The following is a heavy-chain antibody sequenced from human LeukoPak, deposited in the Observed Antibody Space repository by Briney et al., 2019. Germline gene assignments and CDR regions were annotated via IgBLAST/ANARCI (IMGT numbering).Heavy chain of an antibody. J-gene: IGHJ4*02. V-gene: IGHV3-7*01. D-gene: IGHD3-9*01. CDR1: GFTFSSYW. Sequence: AGGSLRLSCAASGFTFSSYWMSWVRQAPGKGLEWVANIKQDGSEKYYVDSVKGRFTISRDNAKNSLYLQMNSLRAEDTAVYYCAREYYDILTGYYGALYCFDYWGQGTLVTVSS. CDR2: IKQDGSEK. CDR3: AREYYDILTGYYGALYCFDY.